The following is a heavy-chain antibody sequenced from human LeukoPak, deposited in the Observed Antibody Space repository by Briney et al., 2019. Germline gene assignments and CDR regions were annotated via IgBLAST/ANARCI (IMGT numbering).Heavy chain of an antibody. CDR2: IYYSGST. D-gene: IGHD2-21*02. Sequence: SEXLSLTCTVSGGSISSYYWSWIRQPPGKGLEWIGYIYYSGSTNYNPSLKSRVTISVDTSKNQFSLKLSSVTAADTAVYYCARDAYCGGDCYLFDYWGQGTLVTVSS. V-gene: IGHV4-59*01. CDR1: GGSISSYY. J-gene: IGHJ4*02. CDR3: ARDAYCGGDCYLFDY.